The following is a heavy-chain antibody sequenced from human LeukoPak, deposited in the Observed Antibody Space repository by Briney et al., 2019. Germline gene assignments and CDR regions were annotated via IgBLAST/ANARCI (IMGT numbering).Heavy chain of an antibody. J-gene: IGHJ3*02. CDR1: GGSISSGDYY. Sequence: TSETLSLTCTVSGGSISSGDYYWSWIRQPPGKGLEWIGYIYYSGSTYYNPSLKSRVTISVDTSQRQFCLKLSSVTAADTGVYYCARPGTASGNDAFDIWGQGTMVTVSS. CDR3: ARPGTASGNDAFDI. D-gene: IGHD4-23*01. V-gene: IGHV4-30-4*08. CDR2: IYYSGST.